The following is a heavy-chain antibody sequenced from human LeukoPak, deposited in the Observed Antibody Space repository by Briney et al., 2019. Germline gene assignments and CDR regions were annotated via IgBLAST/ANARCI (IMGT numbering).Heavy chain of an antibody. V-gene: IGHV4-59*01. CDR2: IYYSGTT. CDR3: ARHYGPLDF. J-gene: IGHJ4*02. CDR1: GGSINNYY. Sequence: SETLSLTCIVSGGSINNYYWSWIRQPPGKGLEWIGYIYYSGTTNYNPSLKSRVTISVDRSKDQFSLKLTSVTAADTAVYYCARHYGPLDFWGQGTLVTVSS. D-gene: IGHD3-16*01.